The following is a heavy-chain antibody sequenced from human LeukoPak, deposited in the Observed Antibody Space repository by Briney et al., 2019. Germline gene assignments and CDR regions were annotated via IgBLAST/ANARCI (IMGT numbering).Heavy chain of an antibody. V-gene: IGHV3-74*01. CDR3: VRGNDYGGPHY. J-gene: IGHJ4*02. CDR1: GFTFSSYW. Sequence: GGSLRLPSAVSGFTFSSYWMHWVRHDPPKGLVWVSRIDRDGSRTNYDDSVKGRFTISRDNGKNTLFLQMNSLRAEDAAVYYCVRGNDYGGPHYWGQGTLVTVSS. CDR2: IDRDGSRT. D-gene: IGHD4-23*01.